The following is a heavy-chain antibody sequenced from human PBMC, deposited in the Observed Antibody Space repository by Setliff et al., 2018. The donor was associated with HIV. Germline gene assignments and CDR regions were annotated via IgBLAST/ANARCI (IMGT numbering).Heavy chain of an antibody. Sequence: PGGSLRLSCTASGFTFDDYAMHWVRQVPGKGLEWVADITWNSGSIVYADSVKGRFTISRDNAKSSLYLQMESLRPEDTALYYCAKDRGRIAAAGYFDSWGQGTQDTVSS. D-gene: IGHD6-13*01. V-gene: IGHV3-9*01. J-gene: IGHJ4*02. CDR3: AKDRGRIAAAGYFDS. CDR2: ITWNSGSI. CDR1: GFTFDDYA.